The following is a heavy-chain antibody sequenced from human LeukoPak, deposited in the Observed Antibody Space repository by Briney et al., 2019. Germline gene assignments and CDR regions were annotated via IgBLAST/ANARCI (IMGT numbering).Heavy chain of an antibody. CDR2: FFYSGST. D-gene: IGHD3-22*01. CDR1: GASINKYY. CDR3: ARAEIVVVKAGAFDI. J-gene: IGHJ3*02. V-gene: IGHV4-59*12. Sequence: SETLSLTCTVSGASINKYYWNWVRQPPGKGLEWIGYFFYSGSTRYNPSLKSRVTISGDMSNNQFSLRLTSLTAADTAVYYCARAEIVVVKAGAFDIWGQGTMVTVSS.